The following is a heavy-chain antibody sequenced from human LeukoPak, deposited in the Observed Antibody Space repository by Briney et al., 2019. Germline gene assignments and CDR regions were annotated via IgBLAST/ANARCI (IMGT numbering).Heavy chain of an antibody. V-gene: IGHV3-21*01. CDR2: INSSSSYI. CDR1: GFTFSSNS. D-gene: IGHD1-26*01. CDR3: ARSSSNYLDY. J-gene: IGHJ4*02. Sequence: KAGGSLRLSCAASGFTFSSNSMNWVRRSPGKGLEGVSSINSSSSYIFYADSEKGRLTLYREHAKNSLYLHVKIVRAEDRAVYFCARSSSNYLDYWGQGTLVTVSS.